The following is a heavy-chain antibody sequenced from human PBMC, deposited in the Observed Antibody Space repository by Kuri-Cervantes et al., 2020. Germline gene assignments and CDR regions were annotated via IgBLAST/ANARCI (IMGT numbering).Heavy chain of an antibody. Sequence: ASVKVSCKASGYTFTSYDINWVRQAPGQGLEWMGWISAYNGNTNYAQKLQGRVTMTTDTSTSTAYMELRSLRSDDTAVYYCARENPPRYCSGGSCYKPYYYGMDVWGQGTTVTVSS. J-gene: IGHJ6*02. D-gene: IGHD2-15*01. CDR2: ISAYNGNT. CDR1: GYTFTSYD. V-gene: IGHV1-18*01. CDR3: ARENPPRYCSGGSCYKPYYYGMDV.